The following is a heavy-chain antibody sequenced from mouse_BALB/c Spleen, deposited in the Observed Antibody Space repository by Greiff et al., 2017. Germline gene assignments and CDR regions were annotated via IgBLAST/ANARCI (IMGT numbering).Heavy chain of an antibody. CDR2: IDPENGNT. CDR3: ARHRYDVALDY. V-gene: IGHV14-1*02. Sequence: EVQLQQSGAELVRPGALVSLSCKASGFNIKDYYMHWVKQRPEQGLEWIGWIDPENGNTIYDPKFQGKTSITADTSSNTAYLQLSSLTSEDTAVYYCARHRYDVALDYWGQGTTLTVAS. J-gene: IGHJ2*01. D-gene: IGHD2-14*01. CDR1: GFNIKDYY.